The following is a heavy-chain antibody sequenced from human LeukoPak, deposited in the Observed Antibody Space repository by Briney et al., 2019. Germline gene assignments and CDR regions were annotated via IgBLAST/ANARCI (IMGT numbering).Heavy chain of an antibody. CDR3: ARDRGNYYDSSGYGIGY. Sequence: SVKVSCKASGGTFSSYAISWVRQAPGQGLEWMGGIIPIFGTANYAQKFQGRVTITADESTSTAYMELSSLRSEDTAVYYCARDRGNYYDSSGYGIGYWGQGTLVTVSS. J-gene: IGHJ4*02. CDR2: IIPIFGTA. V-gene: IGHV1-69*13. CDR1: GGTFSSYA. D-gene: IGHD3-22*01.